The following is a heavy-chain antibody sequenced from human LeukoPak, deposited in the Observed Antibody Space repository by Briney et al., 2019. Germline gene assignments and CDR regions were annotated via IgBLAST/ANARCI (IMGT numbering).Heavy chain of an antibody. Sequence: SETLSLTCTVSGGSISSYYWSWIRQPPGKGLEWVGYIYYSGSTNYNPSLKSRVTISVDTSKNQFSLKLSSVTAADTAVYYCARGGDDFWSGYLYTFDYWGQGTLVTVSS. CDR2: IYYSGST. J-gene: IGHJ4*02. CDR1: GGSISSYY. CDR3: ARGGDDFWSGYLYTFDY. V-gene: IGHV4-59*01. D-gene: IGHD3-3*01.